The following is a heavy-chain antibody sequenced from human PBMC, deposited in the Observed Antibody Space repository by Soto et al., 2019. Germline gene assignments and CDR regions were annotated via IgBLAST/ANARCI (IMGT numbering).Heavy chain of an antibody. CDR1: GHTFTGYY. D-gene: IGHD6-19*01. CDR3: ARAGGWYHEFDY. CDR2: INPNSGGT. J-gene: IGHJ4*02. V-gene: IGHV1-2*02. Sequence: ASVKVSCKASGHTFTGYYMHWVRQAPGQGLEWMGWINPNSGGTNYAQKFQGRVTMTRDTSISTAYMELSRLRSDDTAVYYCARAGGWYHEFDYWGQGTLVTVSS.